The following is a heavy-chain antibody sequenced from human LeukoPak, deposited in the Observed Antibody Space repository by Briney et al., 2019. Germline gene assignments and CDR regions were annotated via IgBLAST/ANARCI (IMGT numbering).Heavy chain of an antibody. D-gene: IGHD5-24*01. CDR3: ARLQMDTGSRPFDI. CDR2: IKEDGSEK. J-gene: IGHJ3*02. CDR1: GFTITTYW. Sequence: GGSLRLSCAASGFTITTYWMTWVRQAPGKGLEWVAKIKEDGSEKSYVDSVKGRFTNSRDNARNSLHLQMNSLRAEDTAVYFCARLQMDTGSRPFDIWGQGRMVTVSS. V-gene: IGHV3-7*01.